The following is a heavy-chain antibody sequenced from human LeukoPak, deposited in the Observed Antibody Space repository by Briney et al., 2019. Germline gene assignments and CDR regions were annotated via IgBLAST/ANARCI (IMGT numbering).Heavy chain of an antibody. D-gene: IGHD3-22*01. J-gene: IGHJ4*02. Sequence: SETLSLTCAVYGGSFSGYYWSWIRQPPGKGLEWIGEINHSGSTNYNPSLKSRVTISVDTSKNQFSLKLSSVTAADTAVYYCARGTINDSSPNYWGQGTLVTVSS. CDR1: GGSFSGYY. V-gene: IGHV4-34*01. CDR2: INHSGST. CDR3: ARGTINDSSPNY.